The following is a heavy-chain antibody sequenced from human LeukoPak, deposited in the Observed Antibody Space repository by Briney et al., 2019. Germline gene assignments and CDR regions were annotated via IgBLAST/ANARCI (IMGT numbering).Heavy chain of an antibody. J-gene: IGHJ4*02. CDR2: INHSGST. CDR1: GGSFSGYY. D-gene: IGHD5-12*01. Sequence: SETLSLTCAVYGGSFSGYYWSWIRQPPGKGLEWIGEINHSGSTNYNPSLKSRVTISVDTSKNQFSLKLSSVTAADTAVYYCARGRWLRSAFDYWGQGTPVTVSS. V-gene: IGHV4-34*01. CDR3: ARGRWLRSAFDY.